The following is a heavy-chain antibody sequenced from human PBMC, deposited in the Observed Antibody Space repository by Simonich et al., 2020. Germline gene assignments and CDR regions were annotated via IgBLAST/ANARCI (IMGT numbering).Heavy chain of an antibody. CDR2: IYHRGST. CDR1: GGSISSSNW. CDR3: ARVPFTAMVLFDY. D-gene: IGHD5-18*01. J-gene: IGHJ4*02. Sequence: QVQLQESGPGLVKPSGTLSLTCDVSGGSISSSNWWSCVSQPPGKGLEVIGEIYHRGSTNYNPALKSRVTISVDKSKNQFSLKLSSVTAADTAVYYCARVPFTAMVLFDYWGQGTLVTVSS. V-gene: IGHV4-4*02.